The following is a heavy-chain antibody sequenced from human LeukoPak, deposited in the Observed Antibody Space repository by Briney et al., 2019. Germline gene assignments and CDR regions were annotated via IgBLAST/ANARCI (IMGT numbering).Heavy chain of an antibody. Sequence: GGSLRLSCAASGFTFSSYAMNWVRQTPGKGLEWVSTARASGSATYYADSVKGRFAISRGDSKSTLYLQMTNLRAEDTALYYCAKRYGNAWYQFDYWGRGTLVTVSS. CDR2: ARASGSAT. CDR1: GFTFSSYA. CDR3: AKRYGNAWYQFDY. D-gene: IGHD5-18*01. J-gene: IGHJ4*02. V-gene: IGHV3-23*01.